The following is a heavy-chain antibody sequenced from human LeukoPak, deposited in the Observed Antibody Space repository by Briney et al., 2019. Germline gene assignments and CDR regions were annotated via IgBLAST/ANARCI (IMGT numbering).Heavy chain of an antibody. D-gene: IGHD5-18*01. Sequence: SETLSLTCAVSGYSISSSNWWGWIRQPPGKGLEWIGYIYYSGSTYYNPSLKSRVTMSVDTSKNQFSLKLSSVTAVDTAVYYCARTGTAMVTGYYFDYWGQGTLATVSS. CDR1: GYSISSSNW. V-gene: IGHV4-28*01. CDR3: ARTGTAMVTGYYFDY. J-gene: IGHJ4*02. CDR2: IYYSGST.